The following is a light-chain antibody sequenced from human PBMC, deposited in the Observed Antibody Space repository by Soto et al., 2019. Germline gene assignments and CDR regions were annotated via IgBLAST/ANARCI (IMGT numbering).Light chain of an antibody. J-gene: IGLJ3*02. V-gene: IGLV2-23*01. CDR1: SSDVGSYNL. Sequence: QSALTQPASVSGSPGQSITISCTGTSSDVGSYNLVSWYQQHPGKAPKLMIYEGSKRPSGVSNRFSGSKSGNTASLTISGLQGEDEADYYCCSYAGSSSSVFGGGTKLTVL. CDR3: CSYAGSSSSV. CDR2: EGS.